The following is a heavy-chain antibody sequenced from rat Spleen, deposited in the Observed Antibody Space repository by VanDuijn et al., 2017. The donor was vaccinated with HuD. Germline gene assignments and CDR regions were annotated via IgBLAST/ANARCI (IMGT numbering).Heavy chain of an antibody. CDR2: ISTGGDNT. CDR1: GFTFSDYF. D-gene: IGHD1-4*01. J-gene: IGHJ2*01. V-gene: IGHV5-27*01. CDR3: TSEPGYNSYFAY. Sequence: EVQLVESRGGLVQPGRSLKLSCAASGFTFSDYFMTWVRQAPPKGLEWVAYISTGGDNTYYRDSVKGRFTISRDNAKSTLYLQLDSLRSEDTATYYCTSEPGYNSYFAYWGQGVMVTVSS.